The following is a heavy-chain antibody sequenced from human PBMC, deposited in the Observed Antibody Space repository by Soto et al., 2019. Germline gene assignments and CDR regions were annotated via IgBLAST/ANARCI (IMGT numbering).Heavy chain of an antibody. D-gene: IGHD6-19*01. CDR3: TRDSSGRANCEY. Sequence: QVQLVQSGGAVKQTGASVKVSCKASGYTFTSSGISWVRQAPGKGLDWMGWTSAYNGKTNYAQKLQGRVTMTTDTSTSTAYMELRILGSDDTAVYYCTRDSSGRANCEYWGKGSLVTVSS. V-gene: IGHV1-18*01. CDR1: GYTFTSSG. J-gene: IGHJ4*02. CDR2: TSAYNGKT.